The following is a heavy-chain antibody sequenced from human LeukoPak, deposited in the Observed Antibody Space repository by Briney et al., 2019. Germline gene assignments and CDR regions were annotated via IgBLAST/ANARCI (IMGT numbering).Heavy chain of an antibody. CDR3: ARGRSKWLRLGPFDY. V-gene: IGHV3-11*01. CDR1: GFDLGHYE. Sequence: GGSLRLSCAASGFDLGHYEVSWVRQPPGKGLEWVSYISSSGSTIYYADSVKGRFTISRDNAKNSRYLQMNSLRAEDTAVYYCARGRSKWLRLGPFDYWGQGTLVTVSS. D-gene: IGHD5-12*01. J-gene: IGHJ4*02. CDR2: ISSSGSTI.